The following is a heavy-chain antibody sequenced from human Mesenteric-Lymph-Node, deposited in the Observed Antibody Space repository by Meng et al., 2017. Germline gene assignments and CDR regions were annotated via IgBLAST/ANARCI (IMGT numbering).Heavy chain of an antibody. J-gene: IGHJ4*02. D-gene: IGHD6-6*01. V-gene: IGHV1-18*01. Sequence: VVAGTWLNKRVAQVKVSSKASVYPFTSYVISWVRQAPGQGLEWMGWISAYNGNTNDAQKLQGRVTMTTDTSTSTAYMELRSLRSDDTAVYYCAREPAGIAARRGVAPGIDYWGQGTLVTVSS. CDR1: VYPFTSYV. CDR2: ISAYNGNT. CDR3: AREPAGIAARRGVAPGIDY.